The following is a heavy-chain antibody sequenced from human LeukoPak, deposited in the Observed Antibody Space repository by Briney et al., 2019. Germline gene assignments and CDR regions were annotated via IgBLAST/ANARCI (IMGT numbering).Heavy chain of an antibody. CDR1: GFTFSRYW. Sequence: GGSLRLSCTVSGFTFSRYWMSWVRQAPGKGLEWVANIKEDESEKYYVDSVKGRFTLTRDNTKNSLYLQMNSLRDEDTAVYYCARVSPNTVTTLQYFDYWGQGTLVTVSS. CDR2: IKEDESEK. CDR3: ARVSPNTVTTLQYFDY. D-gene: IGHD4-17*01. J-gene: IGHJ4*02. V-gene: IGHV3-7*01.